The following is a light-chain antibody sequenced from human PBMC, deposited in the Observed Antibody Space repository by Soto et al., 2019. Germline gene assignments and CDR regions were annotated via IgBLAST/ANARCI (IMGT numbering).Light chain of an antibody. V-gene: IGLV2-14*01. CDR2: EVS. CDR1: SSDIGAYNY. CDR3: ASYTGTSTAVL. Sequence: QSVLTQPASVSGSPGQSITISCAGTSSDIGAYNYVSWYQQHPGRAPKLMLYEVSHRASGVSNRFSGSKSANTASLTISGLQPEDEAEYYCASYTGTSTAVLFGGGTKLTVL. J-gene: IGLJ2*01.